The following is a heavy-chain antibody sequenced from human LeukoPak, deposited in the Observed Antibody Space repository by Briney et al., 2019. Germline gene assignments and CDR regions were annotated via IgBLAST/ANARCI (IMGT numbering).Heavy chain of an antibody. CDR1: GFTFSSYE. Sequence: GGSLRLSCAASGFTFSSYEMSWVRQAPGKGLELVANIKQDRSEKYYVDSVKGRFTISRDNAKNSLYLQMNSLRAEDTAVYYCAKDHSSSWYSNWFDPWGQGTLVTVSS. D-gene: IGHD6-13*01. CDR3: AKDHSSSWYSNWFDP. J-gene: IGHJ5*02. V-gene: IGHV3-7*03. CDR2: IKQDRSEK.